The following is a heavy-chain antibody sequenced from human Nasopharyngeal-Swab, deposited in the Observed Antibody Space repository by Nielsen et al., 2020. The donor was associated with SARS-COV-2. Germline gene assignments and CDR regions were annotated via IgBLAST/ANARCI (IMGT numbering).Heavy chain of an antibody. CDR2: IYYSGST. J-gene: IGHJ4*02. CDR1: GGSISSGDYY. CDR3: ARVDTAMIEAYFDY. D-gene: IGHD5-18*01. Sequence: SETLSLTCTVSGGSISSGDYYWSWIRQPPGKGLEWIGYIYYSGSTYYNPSLKSRVTISVDTSKNQFSLKLSSVTAADTDVYYCARVDTAMIEAYFDYWGQGTLVTVSS. V-gene: IGHV4-30-4*08.